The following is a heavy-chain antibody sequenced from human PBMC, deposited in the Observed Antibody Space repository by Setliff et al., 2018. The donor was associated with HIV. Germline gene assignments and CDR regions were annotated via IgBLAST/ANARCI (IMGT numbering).Heavy chain of an antibody. CDR3: ARRGDFFYYAMDV. J-gene: IGHJ6*02. Sequence: SETLSLTCAVYGGSFSGYYWSWVRQPPGRGLEWIGEVNHKGVANYSPSLMRRATISVDTSKNQFSLKLSSVTAADTAVYYCARRGDFFYYAMDVWGQGTTVTVSS. CDR2: VNHKGVA. V-gene: IGHV4-34*01. CDR1: GGSFSGYY.